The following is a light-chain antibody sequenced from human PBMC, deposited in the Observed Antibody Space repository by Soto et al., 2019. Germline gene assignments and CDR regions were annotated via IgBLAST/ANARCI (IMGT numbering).Light chain of an antibody. CDR2: AAS. Sequence: DIQMTPSPSSLSASVGDRVTITCRASQRISSYLNWYQQKPGKAPKLLIYAASSLQSGVPSRFSGSGSGTDFTLTISSLQPEDFATDYCQQSYSTPMYTFGQGTKLEIK. V-gene: IGKV1-39*01. CDR3: QQSYSTPMYT. J-gene: IGKJ2*01. CDR1: QRISSY.